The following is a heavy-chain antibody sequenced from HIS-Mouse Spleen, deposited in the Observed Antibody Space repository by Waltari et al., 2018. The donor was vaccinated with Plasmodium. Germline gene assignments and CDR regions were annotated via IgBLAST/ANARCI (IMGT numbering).Heavy chain of an antibody. D-gene: IGHD6-13*01. V-gene: IGHV4-34*01. CDR1: GGSSRGYY. CDR3: SAAGTGPDAFDI. CDR2: INHSGST. J-gene: IGHJ3*02. Sequence: QVQLQPWGAGLLKPSETLSLTCAVYGGSSRGYYLRWTRQPPGKGLEWIGEINHSGSTNYNPSLKSRVTISVDTSKNQFSLKLSSVTAADTAVYYCSAAGTGPDAFDIWGQGTMVTVSS.